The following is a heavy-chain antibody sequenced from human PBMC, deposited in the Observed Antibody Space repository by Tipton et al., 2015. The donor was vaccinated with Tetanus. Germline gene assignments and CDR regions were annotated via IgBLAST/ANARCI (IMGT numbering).Heavy chain of an antibody. D-gene: IGHD1-1*01. V-gene: IGHV3-7*01. J-gene: IGHJ4*02. Sequence: GSLRLSCAASGFTFSNYWMHWVRQAPGKGLEWVANIRQDGSEKYYSDSVKGRFTISRDNAKGSLYLQMNSLRVEDTAVYYCAQREESLSQKLCWGQGTLVTVSS. CDR2: IRQDGSEK. CDR1: GFTFSNYW. CDR3: AQREESLSQKLC.